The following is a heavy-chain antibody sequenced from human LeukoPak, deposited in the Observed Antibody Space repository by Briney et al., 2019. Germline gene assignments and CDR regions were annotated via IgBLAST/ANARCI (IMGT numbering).Heavy chain of an antibody. CDR1: GFTFSSYW. J-gene: IGHJ4*02. V-gene: IGHV3-7*01. CDR2: IKQDGSEK. Sequence: PGGSLRLSCAASGFTFSSYWMSWVRQAPGKGLEWVANIKQDGSEKYYGDSVKGRFTISRDNSKNTLYMQMNSLRGEDTAVYYCVRDNDFWSGYYSPTRGYFDYWGQGTLVTVSS. D-gene: IGHD3-3*01. CDR3: VRDNDFWSGYYSPTRGYFDY.